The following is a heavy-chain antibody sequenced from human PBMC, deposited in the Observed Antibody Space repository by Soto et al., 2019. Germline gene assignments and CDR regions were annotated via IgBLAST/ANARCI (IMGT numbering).Heavy chain of an antibody. D-gene: IGHD3-3*01. CDR2: ISSSANTI. CDR3: ARAAPNFWSGYPNFFDY. V-gene: IGHV3-48*03. CDR1: GVTFSNFE. J-gene: IGHJ4*02. Sequence: PGGSLRLSCAASGVTFSNFEMNWVRQAPGKGLEWVSYISSSANTIYYADSVEGRFTVSRDNAKNSLYLQMHSLRAEDTAVYYCARAAPNFWSGYPNFFDYWGQGTMVTVSS.